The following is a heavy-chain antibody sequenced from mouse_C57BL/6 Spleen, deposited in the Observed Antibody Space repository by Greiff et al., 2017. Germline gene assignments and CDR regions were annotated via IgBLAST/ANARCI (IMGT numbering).Heavy chain of an antibody. CDR3: AREGNDGYYALFDY. D-gene: IGHD2-3*01. J-gene: IGHJ2*01. CDR1: GYTFTSYW. CDR2: IDPSDSET. V-gene: IGHV1-52*01. Sequence: QVQLQQPGAELVRPGSSVKLSCKASGYTFTSYWMHWVKQRPIQGLEWIGNIDPSDSETHYNQKFKDKATLTVDKSSSTAYMQLSSLTSEDSAVYYCAREGNDGYYALFDYWGQGTTLTVSS.